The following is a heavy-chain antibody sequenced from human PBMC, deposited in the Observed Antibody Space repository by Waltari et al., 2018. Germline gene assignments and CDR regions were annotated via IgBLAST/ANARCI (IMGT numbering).Heavy chain of an antibody. CDR3: ARDGGYYYDSSGYYAGGWFDP. Sequence: QVQLQESGPGLVKPSETLSLTCAVSGYSISSGYYWGWIRQPPGTGLEWIGSIYHSGSTYYNPSLKSRVTISVDTSKNQFSLKLSSVTAADTAVYYCARDGGYYYDSSGYYAGGWFDPWGQGTLVTVSS. CDR2: IYHSGST. D-gene: IGHD3-22*01. V-gene: IGHV4-38-2*02. CDR1: GYSISSGYY. J-gene: IGHJ5*02.